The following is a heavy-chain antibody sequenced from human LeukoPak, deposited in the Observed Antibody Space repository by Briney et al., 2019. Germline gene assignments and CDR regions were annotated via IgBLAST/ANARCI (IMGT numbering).Heavy chain of an antibody. CDR1: GGSISSYY. J-gene: IGHJ4*02. D-gene: IGHD3-22*01. Sequence: SETLSLTCTVSGGSISSYYWSWIRQPPGQGLEWIGRIYTSGSTNYNPSLKSRVTMSVDTSKNQFSLKLSSVTAADTAVYYCARGSYYYDSSGYSLYDYWGQGTLVTVSS. CDR2: IYTSGST. CDR3: ARGSYYYDSSGYSLYDY. V-gene: IGHV4-4*07.